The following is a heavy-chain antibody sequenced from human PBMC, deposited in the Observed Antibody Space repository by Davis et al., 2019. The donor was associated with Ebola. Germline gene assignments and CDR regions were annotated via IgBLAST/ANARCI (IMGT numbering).Heavy chain of an antibody. D-gene: IGHD3-10*01. CDR1: GGSMSPNY. CDR2: VFSGGST. Sequence: PSETLSLTCSVSGGSMSPNYWSWIRQPAGKGLEWIGRVFSGGSTYYNPSLKSRVTLSLATSKNQFSLRLTSVTAADTAVYYCARESPARAYGMDVWGQGTTVTVSS. CDR3: ARESPARAYGMDV. J-gene: IGHJ6*02. V-gene: IGHV4-4*07.